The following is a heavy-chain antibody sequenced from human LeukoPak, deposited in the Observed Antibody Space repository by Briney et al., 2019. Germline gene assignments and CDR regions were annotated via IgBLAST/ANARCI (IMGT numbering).Heavy chain of an antibody. V-gene: IGHV1-2*02. CDR2: INPNSGGT. CDR1: GYTFTGYY. D-gene: IGHD6-19*01. J-gene: IGHJ4*02. Sequence: GASVKVSCKASGYTFTGYYMHWVRQAPGQGLEWMGWINPNSGGTNYAQKFQGRVTMSRDTSISTAYMELSRLRSDDTAVYYCLLKGDSSGLSSGYWGQGTLVTVSS. CDR3: LLKGDSSGLSSGY.